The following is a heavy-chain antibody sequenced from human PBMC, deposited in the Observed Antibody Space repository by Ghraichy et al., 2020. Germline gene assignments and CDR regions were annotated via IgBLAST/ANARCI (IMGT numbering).Heavy chain of an antibody. J-gene: IGHJ6*02. V-gene: IGHV4-59*01. D-gene: IGHD3-10*01. Sequence: SQTLSLTCTVSGGSISSYYWGWIRQPPGKGLEWIGYIYYSGSTNYNPSLKSRVTISVDTSKNQFSLKLSSVTAADTAVYYCARFPMGFGEPRGMDVWGQGTTVTVSS. CDR2: IYYSGST. CDR3: ARFPMGFGEPRGMDV. CDR1: GGSISSYY.